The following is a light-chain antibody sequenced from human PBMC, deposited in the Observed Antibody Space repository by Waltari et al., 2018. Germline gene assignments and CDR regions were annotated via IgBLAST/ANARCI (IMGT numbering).Light chain of an antibody. CDR3: QKYDRVPAT. V-gene: IGKV3-20*01. CDR2: GAS. CDR1: PVASRF. J-gene: IGKJ1*01. Sequence: SGRGRPVASRFGARCQQRPGQAPRLLVYGASTRATGVADRVSGSGSGTDFSRTIRRLEPEDFGVCYCQKYDRVPATFGQWTKVEIK.